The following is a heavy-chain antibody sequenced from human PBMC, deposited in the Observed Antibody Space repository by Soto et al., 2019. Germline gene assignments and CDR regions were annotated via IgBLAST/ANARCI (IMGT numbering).Heavy chain of an antibody. CDR1: GFTFSNAW. CDR2: IKSKADGGTT. V-gene: IGHV3-15*01. CDR3: TTDDPINKN. J-gene: IGHJ4*02. Sequence: GGSLRLSCAASGFTFSNAWMSWVRQAPGKGLEWVGRIKSKADGGTTDYAAPVKGRFAISRDDLGNTVYLQMNSLKTEDTAVYYCTTDDPINKNWGQGTLVTVSS.